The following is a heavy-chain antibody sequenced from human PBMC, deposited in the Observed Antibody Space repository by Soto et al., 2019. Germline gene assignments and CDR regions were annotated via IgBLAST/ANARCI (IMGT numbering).Heavy chain of an antibody. V-gene: IGHV1-69*01. CDR3: ARERIAAAGTMVYYYYGMDV. CDR2: IIPIFGTA. CDR1: GGTFSSYA. D-gene: IGHD6-13*01. Sequence: QVQLVQSGAEVKKPGSSVKVSCKASGGTFSSYAISWVRQAPGQGLEWMGGIIPIFGTANYAQKFQGRVTITADESTSTAYMELSSLRSEDTAVYYCARERIAAAGTMVYYYYGMDVWGQGTTVTVSS. J-gene: IGHJ6*02.